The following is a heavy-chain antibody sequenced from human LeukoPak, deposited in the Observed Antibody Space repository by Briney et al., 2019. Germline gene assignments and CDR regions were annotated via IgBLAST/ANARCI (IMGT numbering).Heavy chain of an antibody. CDR1: GYSISSGYY. Sequence: KPSETLSLTCAVSGYSISSGYYWDWIRQPPGKGLEWTGSIYHSGSTYYNPSLKSRVTISVDTSKNQFSLKLSSVTAADTAVYYCASASGASSSSYFDYWGQGTLVTVSS. D-gene: IGHD3-10*01. CDR2: IYHSGST. CDR3: ASASGASSSSYFDY. V-gene: IGHV4-38-2*01. J-gene: IGHJ4*02.